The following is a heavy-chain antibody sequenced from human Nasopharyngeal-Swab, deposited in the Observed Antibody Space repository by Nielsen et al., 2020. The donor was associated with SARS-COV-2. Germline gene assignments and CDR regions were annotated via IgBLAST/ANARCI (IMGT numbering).Heavy chain of an antibody. D-gene: IGHD6-19*01. CDR2: IIPIFGTA. V-gene: IGHV1-69*13. CDR1: GGTFSSYA. CDR3: ARTSVTAVAGPGGYYLDY. J-gene: IGHJ4*02. Sequence: SVKVSCKASGGTFSSYAISWVRQAPGQGLEWMGGIIPIFGTANYAQKFQGRVTITADESTSTAYMELSSLRSEGTAVYYCARTSVTAVAGPGGYYLDYWGQGTLVTVSS.